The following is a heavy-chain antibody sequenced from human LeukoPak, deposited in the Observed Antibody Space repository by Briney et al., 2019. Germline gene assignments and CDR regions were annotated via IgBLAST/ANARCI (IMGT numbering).Heavy chain of an antibody. Sequence: PSETLSLTCTVSGGSISSYYGSCIRQPPGKGLEWIGYIYYSGSTNYNPSLKSRVTISVDTSKNQFSLKLSSVTAADTAVYYCARLPNDYSSGWLWGQGTLVTVSS. D-gene: IGHD6-19*01. V-gene: IGHV4-59*08. CDR1: GGSISSYY. CDR2: IYYSGST. J-gene: IGHJ4*02. CDR3: ARLPNDYSSGWL.